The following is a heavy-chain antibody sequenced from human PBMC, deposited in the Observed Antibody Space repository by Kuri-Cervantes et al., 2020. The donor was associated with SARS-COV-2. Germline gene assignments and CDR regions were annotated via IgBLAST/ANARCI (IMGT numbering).Heavy chain of an antibody. CDR2: INSGSSTT. J-gene: IGHJ4*02. CDR1: GFTFSSYS. CDR3: ARGPSSYGDYVGSYFDY. Sequence: GGSLRLSCAVSGFTFSSYSMNWVRQAPGKGLEWVSYINSGSSTTYYADSVKGRFTISRDNAKDALYLQMSSLRDEDTAVYYCARGPSSYGDYVGSYFDYWGQGTLVTVSS. D-gene: IGHD4-17*01. V-gene: IGHV3-48*02.